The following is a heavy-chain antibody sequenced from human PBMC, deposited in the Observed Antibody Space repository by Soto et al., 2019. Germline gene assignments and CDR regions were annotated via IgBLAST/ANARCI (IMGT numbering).Heavy chain of an antibody. CDR2: IIPMLGMS. J-gene: IGHJ4*02. CDR3: ATNYGSGSTHFDN. Sequence: QVQLVQSGAEVKTPGSSVKVSCTASGDTFNFYTLSWVRQAPGQGLEWMGRIIPMLGMSNYAQKFQGRVTMIADTSTRTVYMVLSGLRSEDTALYYCATNYGSGSTHFDNWGQGTLVTVSS. CDR1: GDTFNFYT. V-gene: IGHV1-69*02. D-gene: IGHD3-10*01.